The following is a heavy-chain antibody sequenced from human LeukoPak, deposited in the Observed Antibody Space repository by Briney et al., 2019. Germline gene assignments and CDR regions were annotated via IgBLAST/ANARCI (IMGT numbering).Heavy chain of an antibody. J-gene: IGHJ3*02. Sequence: GGSLRLSCAASGFTFSSYAMHWVRQAPGKGLEWVAVISYDGSNKYYADSVKSRFTISRDNYKNTLYLQMNNLRAEDTAVYYCARLSRAFDIWGQGTMVTVSS. CDR1: GFTFSSYA. V-gene: IGHV3-30-3*01. CDR3: ARLSRAFDI. CDR2: ISYDGSNK.